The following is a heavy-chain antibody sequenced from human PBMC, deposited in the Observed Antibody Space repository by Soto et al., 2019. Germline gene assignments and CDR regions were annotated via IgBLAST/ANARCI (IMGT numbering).Heavy chain of an antibody. CDR1: GFTFRVFA. Sequence: GSPTLSGRGSGFTFRVFALIWARMTPGKGLQWVGLIRSRAYGEIPEYAASVKGRFIISRDDSKNIAYLQMTSLKTEDRGVYYCGRSFLNGPDYWGQGTLVADSS. D-gene: IGHD2-8*01. V-gene: IGHV3-49*04. CDR2: IRSRAYGEIP. CDR3: GRSFLNGPDY. J-gene: IGHJ4*02.